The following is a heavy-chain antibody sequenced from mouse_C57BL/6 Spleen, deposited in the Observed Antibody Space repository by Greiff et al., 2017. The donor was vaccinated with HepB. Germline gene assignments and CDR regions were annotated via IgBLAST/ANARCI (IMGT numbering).Heavy chain of an antibody. CDR3: ARPLFDYYYAMDY. D-gene: IGHD2-4*01. CDR2: IDPNSGGT. Sequence: QVQLQQPGAELVKPGASVKLSCKASGYTFTSYWMHWVKQRPGRGLEWIGRIDPNSGGTKYNEKFKSKATLTVDKPSSTAYMQRSSLTSEDSAVYYCARPLFDYYYAMDYWGQGTSVTVSS. V-gene: IGHV1-72*01. CDR1: GYTFTSYW. J-gene: IGHJ4*01.